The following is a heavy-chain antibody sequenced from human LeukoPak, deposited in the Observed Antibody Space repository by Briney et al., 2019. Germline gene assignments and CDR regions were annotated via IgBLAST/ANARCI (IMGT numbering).Heavy chain of an antibody. CDR1: GFTFSSYG. CDR3: ARTSTVTALYYYYYMDV. V-gene: IGHV3-33*01. J-gene: IGHJ6*03. Sequence: PGGSLRLSCAASGFTFSSYGMHWVRQAPGRGLGWVAVIWYDGSNKYYADSVKGRFTISRDNSKNTLYLQMNSLRAEDTAVYYCARTSTVTALYYYYYMDVWGKGTTVTVSS. CDR2: IWYDGSNK. D-gene: IGHD4-17*01.